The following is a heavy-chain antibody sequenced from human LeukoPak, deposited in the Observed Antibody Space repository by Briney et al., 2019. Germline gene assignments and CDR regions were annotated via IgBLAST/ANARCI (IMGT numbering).Heavy chain of an antibody. V-gene: IGHV4-4*07. J-gene: IGHJ4*02. Sequence: PSETLSLTCTVSGASISSCYWTWIRQPAGKGLEWIGRIYTSGSTNYNPSLKSRVTMSVDTSKNQFSLKLSSVTAADTAVYYCARGWGAARHLYFDYWGQGTLVTVSS. CDR2: IYTSGST. D-gene: IGHD6-6*01. CDR3: ARGWGAARHLYFDY. CDR1: GASISSCY.